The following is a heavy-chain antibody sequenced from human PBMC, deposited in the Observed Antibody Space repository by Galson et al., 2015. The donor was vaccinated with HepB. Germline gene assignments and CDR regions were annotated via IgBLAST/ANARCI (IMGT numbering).Heavy chain of an antibody. Sequence: SLRLSCAASGFTFSSYAMSWVRQAPGKGLEWVSAISGSGGRTYYADSVKGRFTISRDNSKNTLYLQMNSLRAEDTAVYYCAKEDRSSTVPQPYYYYGMDVWGQGTTVTVSS. D-gene: IGHD4-17*01. CDR3: AKEDRSSTVPQPYYYYGMDV. CDR1: GFTFSSYA. J-gene: IGHJ6*02. CDR2: ISGSGGRT. V-gene: IGHV3-23*01.